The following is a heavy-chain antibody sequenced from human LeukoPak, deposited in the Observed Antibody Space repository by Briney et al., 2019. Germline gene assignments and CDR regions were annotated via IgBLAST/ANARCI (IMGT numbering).Heavy chain of an antibody. Sequence: SETLSLTCAVSGGSISSGGYSWSWIRQPPGKGLEWIGYIYHSGSTYYNPSLKSRVTISVDKSKNQFSLKLSSVTAADTAVYYCARDVGYSGYDWNYWGQGTLVTVSS. CDR1: GGSISSGGYS. D-gene: IGHD5-12*01. V-gene: IGHV4-30-2*01. CDR3: ARDVGYSGYDWNY. CDR2: IYHSGST. J-gene: IGHJ4*02.